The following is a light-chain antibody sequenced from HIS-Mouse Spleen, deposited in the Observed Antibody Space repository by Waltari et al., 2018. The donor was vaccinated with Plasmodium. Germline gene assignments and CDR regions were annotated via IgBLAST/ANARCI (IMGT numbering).Light chain of an antibody. CDR2: EDS. J-gene: IGLJ3*02. CDR3: YSTDSSGNHRV. CDR1: ALPKKS. Sequence: SYELTRPPSVSVSPGQTARITCSGDALPKKSAYWYQQKSGQAPVLVIYEDSKRPPGIPERCAGASSGTMATLTISGAQVEDAADYYCYSTDSSGNHRVFGGGTKLTVL. V-gene: IGLV3-10*01.